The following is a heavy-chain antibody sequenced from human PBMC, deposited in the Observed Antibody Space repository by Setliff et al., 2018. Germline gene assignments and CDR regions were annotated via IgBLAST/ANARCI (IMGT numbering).Heavy chain of an antibody. V-gene: IGHV1-24*01. J-gene: IGHJ6*03. CDR1: GYTLTELS. CDR3: ATALRYFDWLSPYYYYYYYMDV. D-gene: IGHD3-9*01. CDR2: FDPEDGET. Sequence: ASVKVSCKVSGYTLTELSMHWVRQAPGKGLEWMGGFDPEDGETIYAQKFQGRVTMTEDTSTDTAYMELSSLRSEDTAVYYCATALRYFDWLSPYYYYYYYMDVWGQGTTVTVSS.